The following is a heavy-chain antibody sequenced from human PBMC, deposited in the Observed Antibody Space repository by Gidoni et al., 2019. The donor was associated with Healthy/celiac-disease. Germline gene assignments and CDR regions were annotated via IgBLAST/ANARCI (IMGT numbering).Heavy chain of an antibody. V-gene: IGHV3-23*01. J-gene: IGHJ5*02. CDR1: GLTFSSYR. CDR3: AKDSFYLGYDYVWGSYRNGGSWFDP. D-gene: IGHD3-16*02. CDR2: MSGSGGST. Sequence: EVQLLESGGGLVQPGGSLRLSCAASGLTFSSYRISWGRSAPGKGLGGVAAMSGSGGSTYYADSVKGRFTISRDKSKNTLYLQMNSLRAEDTAVYYCAKDSFYLGYDYVWGSYRNGGSWFDPWGQGTLVTVSS.